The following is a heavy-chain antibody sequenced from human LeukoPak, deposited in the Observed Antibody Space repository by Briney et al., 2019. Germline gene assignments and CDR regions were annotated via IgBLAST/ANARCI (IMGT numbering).Heavy chain of an antibody. J-gene: IGHJ6*03. CDR2: ISPIFGTT. Sequence: SVKVSCKASGCTFSSYAISWVRQAPGQGLEWMGGISPIFGTTNYAQKVQDRVTITADKSTSTAYMELSSLRSEDTAVYYCARVVGLTGYSSSWYSGYYYYMDVWGKGTTVTVSS. D-gene: IGHD6-13*01. CDR3: ARVVGLTGYSSSWYSGYYYYMDV. CDR1: GCTFSSYA. V-gene: IGHV1-69*06.